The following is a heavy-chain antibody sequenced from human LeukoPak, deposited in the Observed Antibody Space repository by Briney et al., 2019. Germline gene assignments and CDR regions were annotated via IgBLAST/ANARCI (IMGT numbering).Heavy chain of an antibody. CDR3: ARDLSRRMATITVYAFDI. J-gene: IGHJ3*02. CDR1: GYTFTGYY. V-gene: IGHV1-2*06. CDR2: INPNSGGT. Sequence: ASVKVTCKASGYTFTGYYMHWVRQAPGQGLEWMGRINPNSGGTNYAQKFQGRVTMTRDTSISTAYMKLSRLRSDDTAVYYCARDLSRRMATITVYAFDIWGQGTMVTVSS. D-gene: IGHD5-24*01.